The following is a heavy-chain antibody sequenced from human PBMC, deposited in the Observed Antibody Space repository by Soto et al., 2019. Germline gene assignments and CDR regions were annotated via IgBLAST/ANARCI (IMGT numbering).Heavy chain of an antibody. Sequence: QVQLQESGPGLVKPSETLSLTCTVSGGSISSYYWSWIRQPPGKGLEWIGYIYYSGSTNYNPSLKRRVTISVDTSKNQFSLKLSSVTAADTAVYYCARSGYYFFSTYGMDVWGQGTTVTVSS. CDR2: IYYSGST. CDR3: ARSGYYFFSTYGMDV. V-gene: IGHV4-59*01. D-gene: IGHD3-3*01. CDR1: GGSISSYY. J-gene: IGHJ6*02.